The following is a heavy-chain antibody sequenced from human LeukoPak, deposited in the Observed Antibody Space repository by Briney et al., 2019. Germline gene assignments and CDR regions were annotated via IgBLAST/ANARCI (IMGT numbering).Heavy chain of an antibody. J-gene: IGHJ5*02. CDR2: INPSGGST. D-gene: IGHD4-17*01. V-gene: IGHV1-46*03. Sequence: ASVKVSCKASGYTFTSYYMHWVRQAPGQGLVWMGIINPSGGSTSYAQKFQGRVTMTRDMSTSTVYMELSSLRSEDTAVYYCAAVTQDNWFDPWGQGTLVTVSS. CDR1: GYTFTSYY. CDR3: AAVTQDNWFDP.